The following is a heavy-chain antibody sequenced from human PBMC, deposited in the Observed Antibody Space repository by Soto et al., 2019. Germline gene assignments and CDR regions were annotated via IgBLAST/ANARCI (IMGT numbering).Heavy chain of an antibody. V-gene: IGHV4-31*03. Sequence: PSETLSLTCTVSGGSISSGGYYWSWIRQHPGKGLEWIGYIYYSGSTYYNPSLKSRVTISVDTSKNQFSLKLTSVTSDDTALYYCAKDLTRQLAYWLDPWGQGTQVTVSS. J-gene: IGHJ5*02. CDR3: AKDLTRQLAYWLDP. CDR1: GGSISSGGYY. D-gene: IGHD6-6*01. CDR2: IYYSGST.